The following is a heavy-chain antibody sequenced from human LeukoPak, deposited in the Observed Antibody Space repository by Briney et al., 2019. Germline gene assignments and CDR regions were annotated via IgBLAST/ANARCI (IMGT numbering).Heavy chain of an antibody. CDR3: ARRPSSTSCLDY. V-gene: IGHV3-30*03. CDR2: ISYDGSNK. Sequence: PGGSLRLSCAASGFTFSSYGMHWVRQAPGKGLEWVAVISYDGSNKYYADSVKGRFTISRDNSKNTLYLQMNSLRAEDTAVYYCARRPSSTSCLDYWGQGTLVTVSS. J-gene: IGHJ4*02. CDR1: GFTFSSYG. D-gene: IGHD2-2*01.